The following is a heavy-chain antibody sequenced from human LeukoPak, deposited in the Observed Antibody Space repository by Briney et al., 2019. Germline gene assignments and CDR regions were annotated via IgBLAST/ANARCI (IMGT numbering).Heavy chain of an antibody. D-gene: IGHD2-2*01. CDR1: GYSISSGYY. V-gene: IGHV4-38-2*02. J-gene: IGHJ3*02. CDR2: IYHSGST. CDR3: ASYCSSTSCFASDAFDI. Sequence: SETLSLTCTVSGYSISSGYYWGWIRQPPGKGLEWIGSIYHSGSTYYNPSLKSRVTISVDTSKNQFSLKLSSVTAADTAVYYCASYCSSTSCFASDAFDIWGQWTMVTVSS.